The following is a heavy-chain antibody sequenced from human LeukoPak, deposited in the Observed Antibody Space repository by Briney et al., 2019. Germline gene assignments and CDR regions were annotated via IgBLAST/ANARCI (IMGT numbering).Heavy chain of an antibody. CDR2: IYYSGST. J-gene: IGHJ4*02. D-gene: IGHD3-22*01. Sequence: PSETLSLTCTVSGGSISSYYWSWIRQPPGKGLEWIGYIYYSGSTNYNPSLKSRVTISVDTSKNQFSLKLTSVTAADTAVYYCAGTYYYDSSGYYHYSLWGQGTLVTVSS. V-gene: IGHV4-59*01. CDR1: GGSISSYY. CDR3: AGTYYYDSSGYYHYSL.